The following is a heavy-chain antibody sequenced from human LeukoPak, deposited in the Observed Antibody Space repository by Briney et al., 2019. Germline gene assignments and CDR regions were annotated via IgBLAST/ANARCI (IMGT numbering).Heavy chain of an antibody. V-gene: IGHV1-8*01. CDR3: ARGSQLRWFGESQIDAFDI. D-gene: IGHD3-10*01. CDR2: MNPNSGNT. Sequence: ASVKVSCKASGYTFTSYDINWVRQATGQGLEWMGWMNPNSGNTGYAQKFQGRVTMTRNTSISTAYMELSSLRSEDTAVYYCARGSQLRWFGESQIDAFDIWGQGTMVTVSS. J-gene: IGHJ3*02. CDR1: GYTFTSYD.